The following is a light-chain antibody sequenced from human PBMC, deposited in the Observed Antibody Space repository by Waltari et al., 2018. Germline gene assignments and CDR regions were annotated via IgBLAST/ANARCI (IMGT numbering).Light chain of an antibody. CDR3: CSFAGRSTWV. V-gene: IGLV2-23*01. Sequence: QSALTQPASVSGSPGQSLAVSCTGSSSDVGTYNLVSWYQQHPGKAPKLIIYEATNRPSGVSNRFSGSKSGNMASLTISGLQAEDEAEYYCCSFAGRSTWVFGTGTKVTVL. J-gene: IGLJ1*01. CDR2: EAT. CDR1: SSDVGTYNL.